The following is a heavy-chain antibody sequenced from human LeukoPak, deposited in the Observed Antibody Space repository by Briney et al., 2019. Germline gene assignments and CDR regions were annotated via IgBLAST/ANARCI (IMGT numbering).Heavy chain of an antibody. CDR3: ATRITDSGSSHIDY. J-gene: IGHJ4*02. D-gene: IGHD1-26*01. CDR2: IIPIFGTA. V-gene: IGHV1-69*05. CDR1: GGTFSSYA. Sequence: SVKVSCKASGGTFSSYAISWVRQAPGQGVEWMGGIIPIFGTANYAQKFQGRVTITTDESTSTAYMELSSVRSEDSAVYYCATRITDSGSSHIDYWGQGTLVTVSS.